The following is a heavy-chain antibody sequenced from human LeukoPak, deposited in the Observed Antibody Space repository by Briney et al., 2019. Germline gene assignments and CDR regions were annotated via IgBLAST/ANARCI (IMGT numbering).Heavy chain of an antibody. J-gene: IGHJ3*02. CDR2: ISWNSGNI. D-gene: IGHD2-2*01. Sequence: PGGSLRLSCAASGFMFDDYAMHWVRQAPGKGLEWVSGISWNSGNIGYADSVKGRFTISRDNAKKSLYLQMNSLRAEDTAVYYCAREDCSSTSCYAYAFDIWGQGTMVTVSS. V-gene: IGHV3-9*01. CDR3: AREDCSSTSCYAYAFDI. CDR1: GFMFDDYA.